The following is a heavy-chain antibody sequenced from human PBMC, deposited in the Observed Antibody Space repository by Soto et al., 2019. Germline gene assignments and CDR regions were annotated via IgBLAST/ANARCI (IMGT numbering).Heavy chain of an antibody. J-gene: IGHJ4*02. Sequence: PSETLSLTCTVSGGSIYSGTYYWGCIRQPPGKGLEWIGSIYYSGDSYYNPSLKSRVTIAADTSKNQFSLRLTSVTAADTAVYYCARHRGVTPSYWGQGTLVTVSS. CDR2: IYYSGDS. CDR1: GGSIYSGTYY. D-gene: IGHD2-8*01. CDR3: ARHRGVTPSY. V-gene: IGHV4-39*01.